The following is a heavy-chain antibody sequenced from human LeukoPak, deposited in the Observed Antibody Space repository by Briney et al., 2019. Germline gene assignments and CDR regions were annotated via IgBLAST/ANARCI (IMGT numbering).Heavy chain of an antibody. J-gene: IGHJ4*02. CDR1: GGSFSGYY. CDR2: INHSEST. Sequence: KPSETLSLTCAVYGGSFSGYYWSWIRQSPAKGLEWIGEINHSESTNYNPYLESRVTMSVAKSKKQFSLKLSAVAAADTAMYYCARREDGYKNPFDFWSQGIPATVSS. CDR3: ARREDGYKNPFDF. D-gene: IGHD5-24*01. V-gene: IGHV4-34*01.